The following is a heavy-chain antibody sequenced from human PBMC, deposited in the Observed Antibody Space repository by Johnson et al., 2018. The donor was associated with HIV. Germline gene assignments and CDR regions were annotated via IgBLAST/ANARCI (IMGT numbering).Heavy chain of an antibody. Sequence: QLVESGGGVERPGGSLRLSCAASGFTFDDYAMHWVRQAPGKGLEWVSLLSWDGGSTYYADSVKGRFTISRGNSKNSLYLQMNSLRAEDTALYYCAKDRKLRRGNGGWVENAFDIWGQGTMVTVSS. V-gene: IGHV3-43D*03. CDR3: AKDRKLRRGNGGWVENAFDI. CDR2: LSWDGGST. D-gene: IGHD1-26*01. CDR1: GFTFDDYA. J-gene: IGHJ3*02.